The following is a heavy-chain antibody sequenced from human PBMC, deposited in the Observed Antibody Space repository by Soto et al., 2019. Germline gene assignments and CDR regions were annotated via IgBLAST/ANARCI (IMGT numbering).Heavy chain of an antibody. V-gene: IGHV3-33*01. J-gene: IGHJ5*02. CDR1: GFTFSSYG. Sequence: QVQLVESGGGVVQPGRSLRLSCAASGFTFSSYGMHWVRQAPGKGLEWVAVIWYDGSNKYYADSVKGRFTISRDNSKNTLYLQMNSLRAEDTAVYYCARDLMMGATDDWFDPWGQGTLVTVSS. D-gene: IGHD1-26*01. CDR2: IWYDGSNK. CDR3: ARDLMMGATDDWFDP.